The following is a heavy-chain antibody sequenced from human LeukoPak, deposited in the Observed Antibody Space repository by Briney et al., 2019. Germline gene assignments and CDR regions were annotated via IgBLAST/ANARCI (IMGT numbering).Heavy chain of an antibody. Sequence: SETLSLTCAVYGGSFSGYYWSWIHQPPGKGLEWIGEINHSGSTNYNPPLKSRVTISVDTSKNQFSLKLSSVTAADTAVYYCARVAGYCSGGSCRTRFDPWGQGTLVTVSS. V-gene: IGHV4-34*01. J-gene: IGHJ5*02. CDR2: INHSGST. CDR3: ARVAGYCSGGSCRTRFDP. CDR1: GGSFSGYY. D-gene: IGHD2-15*01.